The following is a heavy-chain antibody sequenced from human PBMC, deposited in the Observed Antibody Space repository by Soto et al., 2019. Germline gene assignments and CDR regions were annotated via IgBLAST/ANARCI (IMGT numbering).Heavy chain of an antibody. Sequence: ASVKGSCKGCGGSFSSYSSSWVLQSPLQGLELMGGSIPIFVTGNYAQKFQGRVTITADESTSTAYMELSSLRSEDTAVYYCARVLKGNRVGSGWYYYFDSRGQGTLVPVSS. CDR2: SIPIFVTG. CDR1: GGSFSSYS. J-gene: IGHJ4*02. CDR3: ARVLKGNRVGSGWYYYFDS. V-gene: IGHV1-69*01. D-gene: IGHD6-19*01.